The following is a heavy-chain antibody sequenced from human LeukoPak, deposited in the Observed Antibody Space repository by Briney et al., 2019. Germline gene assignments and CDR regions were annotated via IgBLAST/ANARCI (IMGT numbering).Heavy chain of an antibody. Sequence: GGSLRLSCAASGFTFSSYGMHWVRQAPGKGLEWVAVISYDGSNKYYADSVKGRFTISRDNSKNTLYPQMNSLRAEDTAVYYCAKDLRFRSAYYYDSSGYLVGWYFDYWGQGTLVTVSS. CDR1: GFTFSSYG. J-gene: IGHJ4*02. V-gene: IGHV3-30*18. D-gene: IGHD3-22*01. CDR3: AKDLRFRSAYYYDSSGYLVGWYFDY. CDR2: ISYDGSNK.